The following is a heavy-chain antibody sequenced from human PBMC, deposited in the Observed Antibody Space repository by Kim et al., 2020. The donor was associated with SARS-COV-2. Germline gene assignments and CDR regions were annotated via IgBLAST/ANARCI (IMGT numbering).Heavy chain of an antibody. V-gene: IGHV1-18*01. CDR2: K. Sequence: KNYAQKRQGRVTMTPDTSTSTAYMELRSLRSDDTAVYYCARERESLTFDYWGQGTLVTVSS. J-gene: IGHJ4*02. CDR3: ARERESLTFDY. D-gene: IGHD3-10*01.